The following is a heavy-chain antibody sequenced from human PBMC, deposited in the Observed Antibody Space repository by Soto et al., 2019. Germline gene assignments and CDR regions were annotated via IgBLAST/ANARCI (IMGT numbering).Heavy chain of an antibody. Sequence: ETLSLTCTVSGGSISSYYWSWIRQPPGKGLEWIGYIYYSGSTNYNPSLKSRVTISVDTSKNQFSLKLSSVTAADTAVYYCARELGYCSSTSCYTNWFDPWGQGTLVTVSS. CDR3: ARELGYCSSTSCYTNWFDP. CDR1: GGSISSYY. J-gene: IGHJ5*02. CDR2: IYYSGST. V-gene: IGHV4-59*01. D-gene: IGHD2-2*01.